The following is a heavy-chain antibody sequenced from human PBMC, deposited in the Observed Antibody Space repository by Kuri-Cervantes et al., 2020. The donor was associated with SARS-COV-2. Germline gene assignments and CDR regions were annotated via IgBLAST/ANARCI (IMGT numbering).Heavy chain of an antibody. V-gene: IGHV3-23*01. J-gene: IGHJ4*02. CDR3: AKDRSIAAAFDY. Sequence: GESLKISCAASGFTFNAYAMSWVRQAPGKGLEWVSGISGSGGDTNYADSVKGRFTISRDNSQNTLYLQMNSLRAEDTAVYFCAKDRSIAAAFDYWGQGTRVTVSS. CDR2: ISGSGGDT. CDR1: GFTFNAYA. D-gene: IGHD6-13*01.